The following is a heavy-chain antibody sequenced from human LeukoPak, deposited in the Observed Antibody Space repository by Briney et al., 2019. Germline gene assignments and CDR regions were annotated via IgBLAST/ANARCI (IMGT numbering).Heavy chain of an antibody. J-gene: IGHJ4*02. CDR2: IIPIFGTA. CDR3: ARDRGYDYVWGSYRFPLFGY. CDR1: GGTFSSYA. V-gene: IGHV1-69*13. Sequence: SVKVSCKASGGTFSSYAISWVRQAPGQGLEWMGGIIPIFGTANYAQKFQGRVTITADESTSTAYMELSSLRSEDTAVYYCARDRGYDYVWGSYRFPLFGYWGQGTLVTVSS. D-gene: IGHD3-16*02.